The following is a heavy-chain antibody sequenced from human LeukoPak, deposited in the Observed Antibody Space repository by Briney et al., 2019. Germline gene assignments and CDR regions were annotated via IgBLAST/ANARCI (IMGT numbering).Heavy chain of an antibody. CDR3: ARDQNYYDSSGYRDY. Sequence: AGGSLRLSCAPSGFTVSSNYMSWVRQAPGKGLEWVSVIYSGGSTYYADSVKGRFTISRDNSKNTLYLQMNSLRAEDTAVYYCARDQNYYDSSGYRDYWGQGTLVTVSS. V-gene: IGHV3-66*02. CDR1: GFTVSSNY. D-gene: IGHD3-22*01. J-gene: IGHJ4*02. CDR2: IYSGGST.